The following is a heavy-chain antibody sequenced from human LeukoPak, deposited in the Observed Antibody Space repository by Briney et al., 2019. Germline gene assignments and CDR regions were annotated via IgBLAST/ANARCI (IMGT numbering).Heavy chain of an antibody. V-gene: IGHV3-48*04. CDR2: ISSSSSTI. CDR1: GFTFSSYS. J-gene: IGHJ4*02. Sequence: GGSLRLSCAASGFTFSSYSMNWVRQAPGKGLEWVSYISSSSSTIYYADSVKGRFTISRDNAKNSLYLQMNSLRAEDTAVYYCARALRPPYEKYYFDYWGQGTLVTVSS. D-gene: IGHD6-6*01. CDR3: ARALRPPYEKYYFDY.